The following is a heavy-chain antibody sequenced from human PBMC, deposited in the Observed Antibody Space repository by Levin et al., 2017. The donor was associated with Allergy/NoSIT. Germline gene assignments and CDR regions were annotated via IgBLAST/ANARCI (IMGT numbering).Heavy chain of an antibody. D-gene: IGHD3-10*01. V-gene: IGHV1-8*01. Sequence: ASVKVSCKASGYTFTSYDINWVRQATGQGLEWMGWMNPNSGNTGYAQKFQGRVTMTRNTSISTAYMELSSLRSEDTAVYYCARGDGGAQLLWFGPRLYGMDVWGQGTTVTVSS. CDR3: ARGDGGAQLLWFGPRLYGMDV. J-gene: IGHJ6*02. CDR2: MNPNSGNT. CDR1: GYTFTSYD.